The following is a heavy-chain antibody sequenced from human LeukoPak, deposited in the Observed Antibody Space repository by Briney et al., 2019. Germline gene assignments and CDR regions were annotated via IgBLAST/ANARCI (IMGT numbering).Heavy chain of an antibody. J-gene: IGHJ4*02. D-gene: IGHD6-19*01. V-gene: IGHV3-30*03. CDR2: ISYDGSNK. CDR3: ARGLISGRASVY. Sequence: PGRSLRLSCAASGFTFSSYGMHWVRQAPGKGLERVAVISYDGSNKYYADSVKGRFTISRDNSKNTLYLQMNSLRAEDTAVYYCARGLISGRASVYWGRGTLVTVSS. CDR1: GFTFSSYG.